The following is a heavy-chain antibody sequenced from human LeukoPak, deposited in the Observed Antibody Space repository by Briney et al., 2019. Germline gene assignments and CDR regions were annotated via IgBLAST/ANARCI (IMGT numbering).Heavy chain of an antibody. D-gene: IGHD6-13*01. J-gene: IGHJ4*02. Sequence: ESVKGRFTISRDNAKNPLYLQMNSLRADDTAVYYFARDLPERAASGSQRLDYWGLGTQVTVSS. V-gene: IGHV3-7*01. CDR3: ARDLPERAASGSQRLDY.